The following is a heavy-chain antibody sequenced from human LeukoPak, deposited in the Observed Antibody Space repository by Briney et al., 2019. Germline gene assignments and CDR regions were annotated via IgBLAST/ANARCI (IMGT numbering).Heavy chain of an antibody. CDR3: TRTGSTGGY. CDR1: GGSVSGGNYY. J-gene: IGHJ4*02. Sequence: ASETLSLTCTVSGGSVSGGNYYCSWIRQSPGKGLEWIGYIHYSGSTVYNPSLKSRVTMSIDTSKDQFSLNLSSATAADTAVYYCTRTGSTGGYWGQGTLVTVSS. V-gene: IGHV4-61*01. D-gene: IGHD1-7*01. CDR2: IHYSGST.